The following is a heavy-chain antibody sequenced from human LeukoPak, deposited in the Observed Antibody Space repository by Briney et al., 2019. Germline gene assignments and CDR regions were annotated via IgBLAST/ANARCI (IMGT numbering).Heavy chain of an antibody. CDR2: FDPEDGEA. Sequence: ASVKVSCKVSGYTLTELSMHWVRQAPGKGLEWMGGFDPEDGEAIYAQKFQGRVTMTEDTSTYTAYMELSSLRSEDTAVYYCATANYYDSSGYYYEWFDPWGQGTLVTVSS. CDR1: GYTLTELS. CDR3: ATANYYDSSGYYYEWFDP. V-gene: IGHV1-24*01. J-gene: IGHJ5*02. D-gene: IGHD3-22*01.